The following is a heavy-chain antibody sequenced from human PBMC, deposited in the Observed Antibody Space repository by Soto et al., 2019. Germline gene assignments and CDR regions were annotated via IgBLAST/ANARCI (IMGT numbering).Heavy chain of an antibody. D-gene: IGHD6-13*01. CDR3: VRVHRAAAVGYYGMDV. CDR2: ISSSSSYI. Sequence: GGSLRLSCAASGFTFSSYSMNWVRQAPGKGLEWVSSISSSSSYIYYADSVKGRFTISRDNAKNSLYLQMNSLRAEDTAVYYCVRVHRAAAVGYYGMDVWGQGTTVTVSS. V-gene: IGHV3-21*01. CDR1: GFTFSSYS. J-gene: IGHJ6*02.